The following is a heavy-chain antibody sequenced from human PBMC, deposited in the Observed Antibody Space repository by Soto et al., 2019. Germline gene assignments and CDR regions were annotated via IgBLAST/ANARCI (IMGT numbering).Heavy chain of an antibody. V-gene: IGHV4-34*01. CDR3: ARVIPRDGWTDH. CDR2: VNDSGST. CDR1: GGTFSGYY. J-gene: IGHJ4*02. D-gene: IGHD6-19*01. Sequence: PSETLSLTCAVYGGTFSGYYWSWIRQPPGKGLEWIGEVNDSGSTNSNPSLKSRVTISVDTSRSQFSLKLTSVTAADTAVYYCARVIPRDGWTDHWGQGMLVTVSS.